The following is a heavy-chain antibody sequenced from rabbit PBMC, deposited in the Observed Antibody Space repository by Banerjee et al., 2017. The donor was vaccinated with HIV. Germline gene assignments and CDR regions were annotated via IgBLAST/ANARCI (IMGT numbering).Heavy chain of an antibody. CDR3: ARDLTNVIGWNFGW. D-gene: IGHD4-1*01. V-gene: IGHV1S45*01. CDR1: GIDFSAGYD. Sequence: QQQLEESGGGLVKPGGTLTLTCKASGIDFSAGYDICWVRQAPGKGLEWIGCIYTANGKTYYATWARGRFTISKISSTTVTLQMTSLTDADTATYFCARDLTNVIGWNFGWWGPGTLVTVS. CDR2: IYTANGKT. J-gene: IGHJ6*01.